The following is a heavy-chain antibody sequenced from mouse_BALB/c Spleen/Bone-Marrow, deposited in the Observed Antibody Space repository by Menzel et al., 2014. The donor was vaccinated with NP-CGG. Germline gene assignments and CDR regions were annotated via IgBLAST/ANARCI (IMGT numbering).Heavy chain of an antibody. Sequence: VQLQQSGAELVRPGVSVKISCKGSGYTFTDYALHWVKQSHAKSLEWIGIISTYYGDASYNQKFKGKATMTVDKSSSTAYMELARLTSEDSAIYYCARSDGFDYWGQGITLTVSS. CDR2: ISTYYGDA. CDR3: ARSDGFDY. V-gene: IGHV1S137*01. CDR1: GYTFTDYA. J-gene: IGHJ2*01. D-gene: IGHD2-3*01.